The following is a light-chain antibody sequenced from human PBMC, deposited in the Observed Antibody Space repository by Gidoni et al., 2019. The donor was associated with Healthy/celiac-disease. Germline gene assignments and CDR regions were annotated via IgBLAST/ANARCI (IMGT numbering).Light chain of an antibody. Sequence: DIVLTQSPATLSLSPGERATLSCRASQSVSSYLAWYQQKPGQAPRLLIYDASNRATGIPARFRGSGSGTDFTLTISSLEPEDFAVYYCQQRSNWPPAPTFXPXTKVDIK. J-gene: IGKJ3*01. CDR1: QSVSSY. CDR3: QQRSNWPPAPT. V-gene: IGKV3-11*01. CDR2: DAS.